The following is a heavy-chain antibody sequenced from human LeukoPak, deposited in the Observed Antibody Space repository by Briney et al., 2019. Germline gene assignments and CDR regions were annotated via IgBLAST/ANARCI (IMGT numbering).Heavy chain of an antibody. CDR1: GFTFSSYS. V-gene: IGHV3-21*04. Sequence: GGSLRLSCAASGFTFSSYSMNWVRQAPGKGLEWVSSISSSSSYIYYADSVKGRFTISRYNSKNTLYLQMNSLRAEDTAVYYCARVGQLPKGGYYGMDVWGQGTTVTVSS. D-gene: IGHD2-2*01. CDR2: ISSSSSYI. CDR3: ARVGQLPKGGYYGMDV. J-gene: IGHJ6*02.